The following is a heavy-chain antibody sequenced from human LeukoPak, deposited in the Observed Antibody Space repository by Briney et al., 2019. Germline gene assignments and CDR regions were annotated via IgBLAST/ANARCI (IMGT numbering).Heavy chain of an antibody. J-gene: IGHJ4*02. Sequence: GGSLRLSCAASGFTFSSYSMNWVRQAPGKGLEWVSSISSSSSYIYYADSVKGRFTISRDNAKNSLYLQMNSLRAEDTAVYYCARDDLSPGYSSGWPYFDYWGQGSLVTVSS. CDR2: ISSSSSYI. V-gene: IGHV3-21*01. CDR1: GFTFSSYS. D-gene: IGHD6-19*01. CDR3: ARDDLSPGYSSGWPYFDY.